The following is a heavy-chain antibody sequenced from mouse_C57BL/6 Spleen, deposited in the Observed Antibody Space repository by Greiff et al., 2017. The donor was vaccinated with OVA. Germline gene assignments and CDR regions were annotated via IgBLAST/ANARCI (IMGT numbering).Heavy chain of an antibody. D-gene: IGHD4-1*01. V-gene: IGHV6-6*01. J-gene: IGHJ1*03. CDR2: IRNKANNHAT. CDR3: TRPGPDWYFDV. CDR1: GFTFSDAW. Sequence: EVKVVESGGGLVQPGGSMKLSCAASGFTFSDAWMDWVRQSPEKGLEWVAEIRNKANNHATYYAESVKGRFTISRDDSKSSVYLQMNSLRAEDTGIYYCTRPGPDWYFDVWGTGTTVTVSS.